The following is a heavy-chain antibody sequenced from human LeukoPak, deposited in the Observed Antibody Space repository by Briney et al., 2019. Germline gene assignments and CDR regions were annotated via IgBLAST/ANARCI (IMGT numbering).Heavy chain of an antibody. D-gene: IGHD3-9*01. CDR3: ARDREGYDILTELDAFDI. CDR1: GGSISSSSYY. V-gene: IGHV4-39*07. J-gene: IGHJ3*02. CDR2: IYYSGST. Sequence: SETLSLTCTVSGGSISSSSYYWGWIRQPPGKGLEWIGSIYYSGSTYYNPFLKSRVTISVDRSKNQFSLKLSSVTAADTAVYYCARDREGYDILTELDAFDIWGQGTMVTVSS.